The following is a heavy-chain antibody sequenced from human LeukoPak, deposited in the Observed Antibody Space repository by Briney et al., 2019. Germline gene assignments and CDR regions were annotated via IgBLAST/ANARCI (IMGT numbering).Heavy chain of an antibody. CDR3: ANPPTVTTIRFDP. D-gene: IGHD4-17*01. CDR1: GFTFSSYA. Sequence: GGPLRLSCVASGFTFSSYAMSWVRQAPGKGLEWVSDISGSGGSTYYADSVKGRFTISRDNSKNTLYLQMNSLRAEDTAVYYCANPPTVTTIRFDPWGQGTLVTVSS. CDR2: ISGSGGST. V-gene: IGHV3-23*01. J-gene: IGHJ5*02.